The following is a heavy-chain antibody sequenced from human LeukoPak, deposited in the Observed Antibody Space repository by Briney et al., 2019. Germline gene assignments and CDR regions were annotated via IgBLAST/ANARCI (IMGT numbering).Heavy chain of an antibody. J-gene: IGHJ3*02. D-gene: IGHD3-10*01. CDR3: VRRRRGFRGLIRNDAFEI. CDR2: INHSGNT. V-gene: IGHV4-34*01. CDR1: GASFSGYF. Sequence: SETLSLTCAVSGASFSGYFWTWIRQPPGKSLEWIGEINHSGNTNSNPSLKSRVTISVDTSKNQFSLNLTSMTAADTAMYYCVRRRRGFRGLIRNDAFEIWGQGTMVTVSS.